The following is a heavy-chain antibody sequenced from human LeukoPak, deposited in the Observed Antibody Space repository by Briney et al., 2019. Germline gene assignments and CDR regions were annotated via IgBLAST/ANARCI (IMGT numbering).Heavy chain of an antibody. J-gene: IGHJ4*02. CDR2: ISSSGSTI. CDR1: GFTFSSYE. CDR3: AREMVAVAGTGLDY. V-gene: IGHV3-48*03. D-gene: IGHD6-19*01. Sequence: PGGSLRLSCAASGFTFSSYEMNWVRQAPGKGLEWVSYISSSGSTIYYADPVKGRFTISRDNAKNSLYLQMNSLRAEDTAVYYCAREMVAVAGTGLDYWGQGTPVTVSS.